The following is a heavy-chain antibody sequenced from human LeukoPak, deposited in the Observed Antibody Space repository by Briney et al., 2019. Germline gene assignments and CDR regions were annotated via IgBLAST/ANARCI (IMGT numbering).Heavy chain of an antibody. J-gene: IGHJ6*02. V-gene: IGHV3-30*04. Sequence: GRSLRLSCAASGFTFSSYAMHWVRQAPGKGLEWVAVISYDGSNKYYADSVKGRFTISRDNSKNTLYLQMNSLRAEDTAVYYCARETKGALMGPEVRVVPAAIYYYYGMDVWGQGTTVTVSS. CDR3: ARETKGALMGPEVRVVPAAIYYYYGMDV. CDR2: ISYDGSNK. D-gene: IGHD2-2*01. CDR1: GFTFSSYA.